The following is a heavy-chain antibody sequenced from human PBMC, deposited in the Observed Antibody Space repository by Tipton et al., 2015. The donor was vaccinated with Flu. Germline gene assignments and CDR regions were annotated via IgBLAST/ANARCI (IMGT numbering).Heavy chain of an antibody. CDR1: GGSVSSSDFY. CDR2: IFHSGTT. Sequence: TLSLTCTVSGGSVSSSDFYWDWVRQPPGKGPEWIGSIFHSGTTYYDLSLQSRVTISVDTSKNQFSLKLRSVTAADTAVYYCARQPSYETFDLFLPGWFDPWGQGTLVTVSS. J-gene: IGHJ5*02. D-gene: IGHD3-9*01. CDR3: ARQPSYETFDLFLPGWFDP. V-gene: IGHV4-39*01.